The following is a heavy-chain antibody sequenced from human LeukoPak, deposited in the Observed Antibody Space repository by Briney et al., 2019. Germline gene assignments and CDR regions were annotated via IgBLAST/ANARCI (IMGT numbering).Heavy chain of an antibody. Sequence: PGGSLRLSCAASGFTFSSYEMNWVRQAPGKGLEWVSYISSSGSTIYYADSVKGRFTISRDNAKNSPYLQMNSLRAEDTAVYYCARGPIFGVVTLNWFDPWGQGTLVTVSS. CDR3: ARGPIFGVVTLNWFDP. J-gene: IGHJ5*02. V-gene: IGHV3-48*03. CDR1: GFTFSSYE. CDR2: ISSSGSTI. D-gene: IGHD3-3*01.